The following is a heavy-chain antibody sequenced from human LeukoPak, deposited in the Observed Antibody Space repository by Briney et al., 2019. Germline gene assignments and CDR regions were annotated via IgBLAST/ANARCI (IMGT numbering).Heavy chain of an antibody. CDR2: ISYDGSNK. CDR1: GFTFSSYA. J-gene: IGHJ5*02. D-gene: IGHD1-26*01. V-gene: IGHV3-30-3*01. CDR3: ARDRVGGSYYSGWFDP. Sequence: PGRSLRLSCAASGFTFSSYAMHWVRQAPGKGLEWVAVISYDGSNKYYADSVKGRFTISRDNSKNTLYLQMNSLRAEDTAVYYCARDRVGGSYYSGWFDPWGQGTLVTVSS.